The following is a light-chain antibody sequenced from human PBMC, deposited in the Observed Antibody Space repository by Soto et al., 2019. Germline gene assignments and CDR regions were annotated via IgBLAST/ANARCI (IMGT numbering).Light chain of an antibody. CDR3: QQYFTTPIT. V-gene: IGKV4-1*01. CDR1: QSVLDSSNNKNY. CDR2: WAS. J-gene: IGKJ5*01. Sequence: DIVMTQSPDSLAVSLGERATINCTSSQSVLDSSNNKNYIAWYQQKPGQPPKLLIYWASTRESGVPDRFSGSGSGTDFTLTISTLQAEDVAIYHCQQYFTTPITFGQGTRLEIK.